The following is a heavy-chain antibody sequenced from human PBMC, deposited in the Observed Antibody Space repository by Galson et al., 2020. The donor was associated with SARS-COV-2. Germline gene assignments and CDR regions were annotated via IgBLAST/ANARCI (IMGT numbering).Heavy chain of an antibody. Sequence: ASETLSLTCSVSGYSISSSVYWSWVRQPPGKGLERIGNIHHSGNTHYNPSLKSRVTISVDTSKNQFSLKLTSVTAADTAVYYGARYQLLFPFDYWGQGTLVAVSS. CDR3: ARYQLLFPFDY. V-gene: IGHV4-38-2*02. J-gene: IGHJ4*02. CDR2: IHHSGNT. D-gene: IGHD2-21*01. CDR1: GYSISSSVY.